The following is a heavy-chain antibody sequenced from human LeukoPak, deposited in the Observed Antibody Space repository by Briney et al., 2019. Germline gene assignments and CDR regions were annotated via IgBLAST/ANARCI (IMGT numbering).Heavy chain of an antibody. CDR1: GYTFTSYY. V-gene: IGHV1-46*01. D-gene: IGHD2-2*01. J-gene: IGHJ5*02. CDR3: ATVVPAAYYNWFAP. CDR2: INPSGGST. Sequence: ASVKVSCKASGYTFTSYYMHWARQAPGQGLEWMGMINPSGGSTRYAQKFQGRVTMTEDTSTDTAYMELSSLRSEDTAVYYCATVVPAAYYNWFAPWGQGTLVTVSS.